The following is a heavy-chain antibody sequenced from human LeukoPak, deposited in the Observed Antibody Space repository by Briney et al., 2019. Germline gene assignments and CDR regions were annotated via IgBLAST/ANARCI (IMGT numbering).Heavy chain of an antibody. V-gene: IGHV3-7*04. J-gene: IGHJ4*02. CDR2: IKQDGSDI. D-gene: IGHD3-10*01. CDR1: GFNFNSYW. CDR3: ARARYGSGGYFFDF. Sequence: GGPLRLSCAASGFNFNSYWMSWVRQAPGKGLECVANIKQDGSDIYFVDSVKGRFTISRDNAKNSLYLQMNSLRGEDTAVYYCARARYGSGGYFFDFWGQGTLVTVSS.